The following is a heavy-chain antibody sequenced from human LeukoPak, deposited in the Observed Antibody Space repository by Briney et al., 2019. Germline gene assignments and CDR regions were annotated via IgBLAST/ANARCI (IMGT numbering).Heavy chain of an antibody. CDR3: ARDRGIAAAGTLVATPGDY. CDR1: GFTFSSYS. Sequence: GGSLRLSCAASGFTFSSYSMNWVRQAPGKGLEWVSSISSSSSYIYYADSVKGQFTISRDNAKNSLYLQMNSLRAEDTAVYYCARDRGIAAAGTLVATPGDYWGQGTLVTVSS. J-gene: IGHJ4*02. D-gene: IGHD6-13*01. CDR2: ISSSSSYI. V-gene: IGHV3-21*01.